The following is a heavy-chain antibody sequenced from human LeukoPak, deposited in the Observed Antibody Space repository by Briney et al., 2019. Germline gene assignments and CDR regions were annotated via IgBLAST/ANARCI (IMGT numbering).Heavy chain of an antibody. J-gene: IGHJ5*02. CDR1: GGSISGYY. Sequence: SETLSLTCTVSGGSISGYYWSWIRQPAGKGLEWIGRIYTSGSTHYNPSLKSRVTMSVVTSKNQFSLKLSSVTAADTAVYYCARDKTGTPLNWFDPWGQGTLVTVSS. V-gene: IGHV4-4*07. CDR3: ARDKTGTPLNWFDP. CDR2: IYTSGST. D-gene: IGHD1-7*01.